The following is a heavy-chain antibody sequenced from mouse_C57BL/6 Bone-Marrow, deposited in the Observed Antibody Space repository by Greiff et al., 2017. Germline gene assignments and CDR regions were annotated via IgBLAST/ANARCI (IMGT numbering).Heavy chain of an antibody. Sequence: QVQLQQSGAQLVKPGASVKISCKASGYAFSSYWMNWVKQRPGKGLEWIGQIYPGDGDTNYNGKFKGKATLTADKSSSTAYMQLSSLTSEDSAVYFCARRGNDYGSSWYFDVWGTGTTVTVSS. V-gene: IGHV1-80*01. D-gene: IGHD1-1*01. CDR3: ARRGNDYGSSWYFDV. CDR2: IYPGDGDT. J-gene: IGHJ1*03. CDR1: GYAFSSYW.